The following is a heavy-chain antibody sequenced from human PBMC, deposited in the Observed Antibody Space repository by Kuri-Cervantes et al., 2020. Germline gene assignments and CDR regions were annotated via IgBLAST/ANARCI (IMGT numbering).Heavy chain of an antibody. D-gene: IGHD3-3*01. V-gene: IGHV1-2*04. Sequence: SVKVSCKASGYTFTGYYMHWVRQAPGQGLEWMGWINPNSGGTNYAQKFQGWVTMTRDTSISTAYMGLSRLRSDDTAVYYCARRPHYDFWNGDYWFDPWGQGTLVTVSS. J-gene: IGHJ5*02. CDR2: INPNSGGT. CDR1: GYTFTGYY. CDR3: ARRPHYDFWNGDYWFDP.